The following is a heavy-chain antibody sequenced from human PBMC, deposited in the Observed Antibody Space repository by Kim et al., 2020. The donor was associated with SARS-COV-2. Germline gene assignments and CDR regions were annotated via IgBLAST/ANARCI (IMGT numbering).Heavy chain of an antibody. Sequence: GGSLRLSCAASGFTFDDYAMHWVRQAPGKGLEWVSGISWNSGTIGYADSVKGRFTISRDNAKNSLYLQMNSLRVEDTALYYCVKDMAVTTSFLDYWGQG. J-gene: IGHJ4*02. CDR1: GFTFDDYA. V-gene: IGHV3-9*01. CDR2: ISWNSGTI. D-gene: IGHD4-17*01. CDR3: VKDMAVTTSFLDY.